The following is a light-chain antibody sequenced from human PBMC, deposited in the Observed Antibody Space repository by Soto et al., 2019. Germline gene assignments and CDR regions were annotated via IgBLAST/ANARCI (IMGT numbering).Light chain of an antibody. V-gene: IGLV2-14*01. J-gene: IGLJ1*01. CDR2: EVT. Sequence: QSVLTQPASVSGSPGQSITISCTGTSXDVGGYDYVSWYQQHPGKVPKFLIYEVTNRPSGVSHRFSGSKSGNTASLTISGLQAEDEADYYCSSYTTASTYVFGTGTKVTVL. CDR1: SXDVGGYDY. CDR3: SSYTTASTYV.